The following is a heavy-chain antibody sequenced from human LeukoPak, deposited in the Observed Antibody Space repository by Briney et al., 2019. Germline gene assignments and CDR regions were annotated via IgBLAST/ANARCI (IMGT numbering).Heavy chain of an antibody. V-gene: IGHV4-4*07. CDR2: IHSSGST. Sequence: AETLSLTCAASGCSISGYYLSWVRQPAGEGLEWIGRIHSSGSTNYSPSLKGRVTMPVDTSKNQFSLRLSSVTAADTAVYYCARDHWGLSSTSGAFDIWGQGTMVTVSS. D-gene: IGHD2-2*01. CDR3: ARDHWGLSSTSGAFDI. CDR1: GCSISGYY. J-gene: IGHJ3*02.